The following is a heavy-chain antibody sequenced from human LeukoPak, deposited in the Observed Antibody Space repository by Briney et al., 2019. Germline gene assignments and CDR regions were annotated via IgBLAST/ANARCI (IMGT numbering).Heavy chain of an antibody. CDR1: GFTFSSYS. D-gene: IGHD6-13*01. Sequence: GGSLRLSCAASGFTFSSYSMNWVRQAPGKGLEWVSSISSSSSYIYYADSVKGRFTISRDNAKNSLYLQMNSLRAEDTAVCYCARDLVAAAGTNYYYGMDVWGQGTTVTVSS. CDR3: ARDLVAAAGTNYYYGMDV. J-gene: IGHJ6*02. CDR2: ISSSSSYI. V-gene: IGHV3-21*01.